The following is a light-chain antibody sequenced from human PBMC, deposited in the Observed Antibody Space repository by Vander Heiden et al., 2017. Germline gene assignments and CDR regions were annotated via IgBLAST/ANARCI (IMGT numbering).Light chain of an antibody. CDR3: CSYAGSYSVV. CDR2: DVS. Sequence: QSALTQPRSVSGSPGQSVTISCTGTSSDVGGYNYVSWYQQHPGKAPNLMLYDVSKRPSGVPDRFSGSKSGNTASLTISGLQAEDEADYYCCSYAGSYSVVFGGGTKLTVL. CDR1: SSDVGGYNY. V-gene: IGLV2-11*01. J-gene: IGLJ2*01.